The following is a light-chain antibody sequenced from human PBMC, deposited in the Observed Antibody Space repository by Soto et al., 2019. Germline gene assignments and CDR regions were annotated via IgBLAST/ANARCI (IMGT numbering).Light chain of an antibody. CDR3: QQYNTSPL. CDR2: DAS. J-gene: IGKJ4*01. CDR1: QSISNW. V-gene: IGKV1-5*01. Sequence: DIQMTQSPATLSASVGDRVTITCRASQSISNWLAWYRQKPGKAPELLIFDASNLISGVPSRFSGSGSGTEFNLTINSLQPDDFATYYCQQYNTSPLFGGGTKVEIK.